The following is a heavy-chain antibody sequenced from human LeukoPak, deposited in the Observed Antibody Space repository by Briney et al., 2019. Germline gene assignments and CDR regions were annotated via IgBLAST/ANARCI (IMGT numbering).Heavy chain of an antibody. J-gene: IGHJ5*02. V-gene: IGHV1-2*02. CDR2: INPNSGGT. D-gene: IGHD2-2*01. Sequence: ASVKVSYKASGYTFTSYGISWVRQAPGQGLEWMGWINPNSGGTNYAQKFQGRVTMTRDTSISTAYMELSRLRSDDTAVYYCARDWALYCSSTSCPIQFDPWGQGTLVTVSS. CDR3: ARDWALYCSSTSCPIQFDP. CDR1: GYTFTSYG.